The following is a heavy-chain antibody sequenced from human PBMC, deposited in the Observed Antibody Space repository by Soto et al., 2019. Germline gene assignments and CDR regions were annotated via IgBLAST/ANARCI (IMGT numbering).Heavy chain of an antibody. Sequence: SLRLSWTASGFTFGDYAMSWVRQAPGKGLEWVGFIRSKAYGGTTEYAASVKGRFTISRDDSKSIAYLQMNSLKTEDTAVYYCTRIGSEEAAAGPGDYWGQGTLVTVSS. CDR2: IRSKAYGGTT. CDR1: GFTFGDYA. CDR3: TRIGSEEAAAGPGDY. J-gene: IGHJ4*02. V-gene: IGHV3-49*04. D-gene: IGHD6-13*01.